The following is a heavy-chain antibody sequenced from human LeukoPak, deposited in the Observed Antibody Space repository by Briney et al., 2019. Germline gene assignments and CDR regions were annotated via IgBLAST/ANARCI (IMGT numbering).Heavy chain of an antibody. CDR3: AKDLYTVAGSGSPLDH. J-gene: IGHJ4*02. Sequence: GGSLRLSCAASGFTFSSYGIHWVRQAPGKGLEWVAVMSYDGSKKYYANSIKGRFTISRDNSRNTLYLQMNSLRAEDTAVYYCAKDLYTVAGSGSPLDHWGQGTLVTVSS. V-gene: IGHV3-30*18. CDR1: GFTFSSYG. D-gene: IGHD3-10*01. CDR2: MSYDGSKK.